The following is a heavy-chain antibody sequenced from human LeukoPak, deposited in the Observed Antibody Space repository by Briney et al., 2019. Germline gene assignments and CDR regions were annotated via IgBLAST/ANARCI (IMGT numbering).Heavy chain of an antibody. CDR3: ASAGYLITFGGVIR. D-gene: IGHD3-16*02. Sequence: PGGSLRLSCAASGFTFSSYEMNWFRQAPGRGLEGVSYISGSGSTIYYADSVKGRFTISRDNARNSLYLQMNSLRAEDTAVYYCASAGYLITFGGVIRWGQGSLVTVSS. CDR1: GFTFSSYE. CDR2: ISGSGSTI. V-gene: IGHV3-48*03. J-gene: IGHJ4*02.